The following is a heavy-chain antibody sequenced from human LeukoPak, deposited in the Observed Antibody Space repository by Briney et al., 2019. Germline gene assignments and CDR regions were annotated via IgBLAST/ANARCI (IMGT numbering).Heavy chain of an antibody. D-gene: IGHD7-27*01. CDR3: VEGESGDYFDY. J-gene: IGHJ4*02. V-gene: IGHV4-31*03. Sequence: SETLSLTCTVSGGSISSGGYYWSWIRQHPGKGLEWIGYIYYSGSTYYNPSLKSRVTISVDTSKNQFSLKLSSVTAADTAVYYCVEGESGDYFDYWGRGTLVTVSS. CDR2: IYYSGST. CDR1: GGSISSGGYY.